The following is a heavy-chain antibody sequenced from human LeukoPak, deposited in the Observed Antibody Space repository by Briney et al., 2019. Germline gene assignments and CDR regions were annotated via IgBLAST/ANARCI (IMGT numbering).Heavy chain of an antibody. D-gene: IGHD3-3*01. CDR3: ARVSDFWSGYLLY. CDR1: GFTFSSYA. Sequence: GGSLRLSCAASGFTFSSYAMSWVRQAPGKGLEWVAVIWYDGSNKYYADSVKGRFTISRDNSKNTLYLQMNSLRAEDTAVYYCARVSDFWSGYLLYWGQGTLVTVSS. V-gene: IGHV3-33*08. J-gene: IGHJ4*02. CDR2: IWYDGSNK.